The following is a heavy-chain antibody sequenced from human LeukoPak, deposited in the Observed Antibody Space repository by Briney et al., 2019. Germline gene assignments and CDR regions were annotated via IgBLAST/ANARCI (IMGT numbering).Heavy chain of an antibody. V-gene: IGHV3-30-3*01. CDR1: GFTFSSYA. CDR2: ISYDGSNK. J-gene: IGHJ4*02. CDR3: ARDPAYYYDSSGYLGGSYYFDY. Sequence: PGRSLRLSCAASGFTFSSYAMHWVRQAPGKGLEWVAVISYDGSNKYYADSVKGRFTISRDNSKNTLYLQMNSLRAEDTAVFYCARDPAYYYDSSGYLGGSYYFDYWGQGTLVTVSS. D-gene: IGHD3-22*01.